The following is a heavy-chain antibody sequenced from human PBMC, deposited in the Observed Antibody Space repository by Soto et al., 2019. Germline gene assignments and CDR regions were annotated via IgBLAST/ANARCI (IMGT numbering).Heavy chain of an antibody. CDR2: IYHSGST. CDR3: ARARYSSSWYFDY. D-gene: IGHD6-13*01. CDR1: GGSISSSNW. Sequence: SETLSLTCAVSGGSISSSNWWSWVRQPPGKGLEWIGEIYHSGSTNYNPSLKSRVTISVDKSKNQFSLQLSSVTAADTAVYYCARARYSSSWYFDYWGQGTRVTVSS. V-gene: IGHV4-4*02. J-gene: IGHJ4*02.